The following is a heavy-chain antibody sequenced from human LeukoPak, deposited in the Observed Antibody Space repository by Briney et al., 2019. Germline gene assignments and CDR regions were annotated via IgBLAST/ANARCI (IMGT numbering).Heavy chain of an antibody. D-gene: IGHD5-18*01. J-gene: IGHJ4*02. CDR2: IRSRANSYAT. CDR1: GFTFSGST. CDR3: TLDGYIDGLLIDY. Sequence: GGSLRLSCAASGFTFSGSTLHWVRQSAGKGLEWVGHIRSRANSYATVYAASVKGRFTISRDDSKNTAYLHMHSLKSEDTALYYCTLDGYIDGLLIDYWGQGTLVTVSS. V-gene: IGHV3-73*01.